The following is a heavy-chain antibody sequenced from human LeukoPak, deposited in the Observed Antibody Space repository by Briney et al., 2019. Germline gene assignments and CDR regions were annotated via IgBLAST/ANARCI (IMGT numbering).Heavy chain of an antibody. CDR3: APGGSGSYYPY. V-gene: IGHV1-69*13. Sequence: GASVKVSCKASGYTFTSYGISWVRQAPGQGLEWMGGIIPIFGTANYAQKFQGRVTITADESTSTAYMELSSLRSEDTAVYYCAPGGSGSYYPYWGQGTLVTVSS. D-gene: IGHD3-10*01. J-gene: IGHJ4*02. CDR1: GYTFTSYG. CDR2: IIPIFGTA.